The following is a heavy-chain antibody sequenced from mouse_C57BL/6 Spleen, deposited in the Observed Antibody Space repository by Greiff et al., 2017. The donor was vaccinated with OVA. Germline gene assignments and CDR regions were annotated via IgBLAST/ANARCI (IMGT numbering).Heavy chain of an antibody. V-gene: IGHV2-2*01. CDR2: IWRGGST. Sequence: VQLQESGPGLVQPSQSLSITCTVSGFSLTSYGVHWVRQSPGKGLEWLGVIWRGGSTDSNAAFISRLGLSKDNSKSQVFFKMNSLQADDTAIYYCARIDDGHARDYWGQGTSVTVSS. CDR1: GFSLTSYG. D-gene: IGHD2-3*01. CDR3: ARIDDGHARDY. J-gene: IGHJ4*01.